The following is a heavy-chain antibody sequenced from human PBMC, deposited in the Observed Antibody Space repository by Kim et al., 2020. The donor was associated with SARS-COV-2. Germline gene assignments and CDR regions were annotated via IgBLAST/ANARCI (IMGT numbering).Heavy chain of an antibody. J-gene: IGHJ4*02. CDR2: ITGQSSKI. CDR1: GFHFTKYS. D-gene: IGHD6-13*01. V-gene: IGHV3-48*01. CDR3: ARVSSSWSLDS. Sequence: GGSLRLSCAASGFHFTKYSLNWVRQAPGQGLEWISHITGQSSKIYYADSVKGRFTISRDNAKSSLHLQMNSLRAEDTAVYYCARVSSSWSLDSWGQGTLVTVSS.